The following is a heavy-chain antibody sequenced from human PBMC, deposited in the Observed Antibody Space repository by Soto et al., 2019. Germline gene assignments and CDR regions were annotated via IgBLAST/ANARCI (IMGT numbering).Heavy chain of an antibody. CDR3: AKDRGSSSWDPIFDF. V-gene: IGHV3-9*01. Sequence: MQLVESGGGLIEPGRSLRLSCAASGFTFDDYAIHWVRQAPGKGLEWGSGISWNSAAIDYAVSVKGRFTIVRDNAMNSLYLQMNHLRPEYTAFYYCAKDRGSSSWDPIFDFWGQGILVTVSS. CDR2: ISWNSAAI. D-gene: IGHD6-13*01. CDR1: GFTFDDYA. J-gene: IGHJ4*02.